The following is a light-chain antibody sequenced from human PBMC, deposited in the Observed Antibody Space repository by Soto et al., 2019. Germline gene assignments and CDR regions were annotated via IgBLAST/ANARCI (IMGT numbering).Light chain of an antibody. V-gene: IGKV1-12*01. CDR2: AAS. CDR3: LQHNSYPRT. Sequence: DIQMTQSPSSVSAAVGDRVTITCRASQGINKWLAWYQQKPGKAPQLLISAASTLRSGVPSRFSGSGSGTDFILTISNLQPEDFATYYCLQHNSYPRTFGQGTKVEIK. CDR1: QGINKW. J-gene: IGKJ1*01.